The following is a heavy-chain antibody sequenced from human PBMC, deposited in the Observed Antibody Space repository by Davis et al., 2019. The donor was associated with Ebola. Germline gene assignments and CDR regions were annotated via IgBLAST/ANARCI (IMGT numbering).Heavy chain of an antibody. CDR1: GYTFTGYN. D-gene: IGHD1-1*01. CDR3: PRGHNFGFEF. J-gene: IGHJ4*02. CDR2: IISNSGGT. Sequence: ASVKVSCKASGYTFTGYNMHWVRQAPGQGLEWMGRIISNSGGTNYAQKFQGRVTMTRDTSISTAYMELSSLRSDDTAVYYCPRGHNFGFEFWGQGALVTVSS. V-gene: IGHV1-2*06.